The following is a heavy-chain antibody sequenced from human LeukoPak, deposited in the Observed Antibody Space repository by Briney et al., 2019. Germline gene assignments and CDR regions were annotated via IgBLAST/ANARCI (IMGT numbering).Heavy chain of an antibody. V-gene: IGHV1-2*02. CDR2: INPNSDGT. CDR3: ARGRWYFDY. D-gene: IGHD3-3*01. CDR1: GYTVTGYY. J-gene: IGHJ4*02. Sequence: ASVKVSCKASGYTVTGYYIHLVRQASGQGLEWMGWINPNSDGTNYAQKFQGRVTMTRDTSISTAYMELSRLRSDDTAVYYCARGRWYFDYWGQGTLVTVSS.